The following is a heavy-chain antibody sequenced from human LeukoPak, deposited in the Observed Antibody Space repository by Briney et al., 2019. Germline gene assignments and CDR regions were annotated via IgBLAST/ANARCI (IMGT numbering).Heavy chain of an antibody. CDR2: ISSSSSYI. D-gene: IGHD3-3*01. CDR3: ARDAVVPNCDFWSGYYSASNWFDP. J-gene: IGHJ5*02. CDR1: GFTFSSYS. V-gene: IGHV3-21*01. Sequence: PGGSLRLSCAASGFTFSSYSMNWVRQAPGKGLEWVSSISSSSSYIYYADSVKGRFTISRDNAENSLYLQMNSLRAEDTAVYYCARDAVVPNCDFWSGYYSASNWFDPWGQGTLVTVSS.